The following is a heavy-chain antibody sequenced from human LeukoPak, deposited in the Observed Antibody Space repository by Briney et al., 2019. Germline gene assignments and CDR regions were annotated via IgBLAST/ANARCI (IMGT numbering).Heavy chain of an antibody. D-gene: IGHD3-22*01. CDR2: MNPNSGNT. V-gene: IGHV1-8*01. CDR1: GYTFTSYD. Sequence: ASVKVSCKASGYTFTSYDINWVRQATGQGLEWMGWMNPNSGNTGYAQKFQGRVTMTRNTSISTAYMELSSLRSEDTAVYYCAKDGPGYYYDSSGPKLDYWGQGTPVTVSS. J-gene: IGHJ4*02. CDR3: AKDGPGYYYDSSGPKLDY.